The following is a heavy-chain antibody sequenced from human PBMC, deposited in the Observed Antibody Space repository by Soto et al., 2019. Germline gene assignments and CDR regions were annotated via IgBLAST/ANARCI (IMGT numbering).Heavy chain of an antibody. Sequence: GGSLRLSCAASGFTFSSYAMSWVRQAPGKGLEWVSAISGSGGSTYYADSVKGRFTISRDNSKNTLYLQMNSLRAEDTAVYYCAKDWAIDDYSNYGGRGDYWGQGTLVTVSS. D-gene: IGHD4-4*01. CDR1: GFTFSSYA. CDR2: ISGSGGST. V-gene: IGHV3-23*01. CDR3: AKDWAIDDYSNYGGRGDY. J-gene: IGHJ4*02.